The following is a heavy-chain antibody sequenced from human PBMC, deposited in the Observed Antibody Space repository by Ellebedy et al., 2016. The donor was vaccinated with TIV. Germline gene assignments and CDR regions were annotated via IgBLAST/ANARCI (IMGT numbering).Heavy chain of an antibody. J-gene: IGHJ3*02. CDR1: EYTFTAYG. V-gene: IGHV1-3*01. Sequence: ASVKVSCKASEYTFTAYGIHWVRQAPGQRLEWMGWINAGNDRTKYSQKFQGRVTITRDTSASTAYMELSSLRSEDTAVYYCARHRDTMDTAMVDDAFDIWGQGTMVTVSS. D-gene: IGHD5-18*01. CDR2: INAGNDRT. CDR3: ARHRDTMDTAMVDDAFDI.